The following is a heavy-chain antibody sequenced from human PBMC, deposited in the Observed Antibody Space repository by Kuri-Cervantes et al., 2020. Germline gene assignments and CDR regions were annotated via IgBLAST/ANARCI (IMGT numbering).Heavy chain of an antibody. CDR2: INHSGST. D-gene: IGHD2-21*01. V-gene: IGHV4-34*01. J-gene: IGHJ2*01. Sequence: SETLSLTCAVYGGSFSGYYWSWIRQPPGKGLEWIGEINHSGSTNYNPSLKSRVTISVDTSKNQFSLKLSSVTAADTAVYYCARVSAGVKWYFDLWGRGTLVTVSS. CDR1: GGSFSGYY. CDR3: ARVSAGVKWYFDL.